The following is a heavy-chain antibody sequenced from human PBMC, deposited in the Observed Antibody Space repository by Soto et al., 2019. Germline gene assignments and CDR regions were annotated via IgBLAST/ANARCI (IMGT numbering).Heavy chain of an antibody. Sequence: QVHLQQWSAGLLKPSENLSLTCAVYGGSLRRYYWSWIRQPPGKGLEWIGEINHSGGNIYNPPLKSRVTISVVTSKNQFSLKLSSVTAADTAVYYCARVSGFYYYGMDVWGQGTTVTVAS. CDR1: GGSLRRYY. D-gene: IGHD3-10*01. J-gene: IGHJ6*02. V-gene: IGHV4-34*01. CDR3: ARVSGFYYYGMDV. CDR2: INHSGGN.